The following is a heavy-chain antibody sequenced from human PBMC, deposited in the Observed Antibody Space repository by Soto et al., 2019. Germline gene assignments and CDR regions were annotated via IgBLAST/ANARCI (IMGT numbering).Heavy chain of an antibody. CDR3: ASAPYVDTAMVSLDP. CDR2: ISSSGSTI. CDR1: GFTFSDYY. J-gene: IGHJ5*02. V-gene: IGHV3-11*01. Sequence: GGSLRLSCAASGFTFSDYYMSWIRQAPGKGLEWVSYISSSGSTIYYADSVKGRFTISGDNAKNSLYLQMNSLRAEDTAVYYCASAPYVDTAMVSLDPWGQGTLVTVSS. D-gene: IGHD5-18*01.